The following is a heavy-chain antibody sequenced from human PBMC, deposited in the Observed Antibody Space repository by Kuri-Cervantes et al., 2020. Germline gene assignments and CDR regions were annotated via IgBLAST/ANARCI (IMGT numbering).Heavy chain of an antibody. V-gene: IGHV2-5*02. CDR1: GFSLSTSGVG. D-gene: IGHD6-19*01. J-gene: IGHJ4*02. CDR2: IYWDDDQ. CDR3: ARMHSSGWWVDY. Sequence: SGPTLVKPTQTLTLTCTFSGFSLSTSGVGVGWIRLPPGKALEWLALIYWDDDQRYSPSLKSRLTITKDTSKNQVVLTMTNMDPVDTATYYCARMHSSGWWVDYWGQGTLVTVSS.